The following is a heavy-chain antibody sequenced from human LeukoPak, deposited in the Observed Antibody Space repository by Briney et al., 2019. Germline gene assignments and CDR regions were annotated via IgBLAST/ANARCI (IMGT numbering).Heavy chain of an antibody. CDR3: AGHHPRNTVDF. D-gene: IGHD2/OR15-2a*01. J-gene: IGHJ4*02. V-gene: IGHV4-59*08. Sequence: PSETLSLTCTVSGGSISSYYWSWIRQPPGKGLEWIGYIYYSGSTNYNPSLKSRVTISLDTSKNQFSLKLTSVTAADTAVYYCAGHHPRNTVDFWGQGTLVTVSS. CDR1: GGSISSYY. CDR2: IYYSGST.